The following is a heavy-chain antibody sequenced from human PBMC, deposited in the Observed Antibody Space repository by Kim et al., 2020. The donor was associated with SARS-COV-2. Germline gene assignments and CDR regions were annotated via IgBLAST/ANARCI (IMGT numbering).Heavy chain of an antibody. CDR3: ARARYYDFWSGPFDY. J-gene: IGHJ4*02. CDR1: GGSISSYY. Sequence: SETLSLTCTVSGGSISSYYWSWIRQPPGKGLEWIGYIYYSGSTNYNPSLKSRVTISVDTSKNQFSLKLSSVTAADTAVYYCARARYYDFWSGPFDYWGQGTLVTVSS. V-gene: IGHV4-59*01. CDR2: IYYSGST. D-gene: IGHD3-3*01.